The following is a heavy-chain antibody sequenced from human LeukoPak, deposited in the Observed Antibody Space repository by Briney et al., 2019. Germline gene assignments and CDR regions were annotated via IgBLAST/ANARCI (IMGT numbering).Heavy chain of an antibody. CDR3: ARDQDYYGSGSYWNY. CDR1: GYSISSGYY. CDR2: IYHSGTT. D-gene: IGHD3-10*01. J-gene: IGHJ4*02. Sequence: SETLSLTCTVSGYSISSGYYWGWIRQPPGKGLEWIGSIYHSGTTYYNPSLKSRVTISVDASKNQFSLKLTSVTAADTAVYYCARDQDYYGSGSYWNYWGQGTLVTVSS. V-gene: IGHV4-38-2*02.